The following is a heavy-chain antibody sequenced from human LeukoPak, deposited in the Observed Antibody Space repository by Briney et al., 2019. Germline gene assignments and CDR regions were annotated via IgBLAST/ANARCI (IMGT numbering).Heavy chain of an antibody. Sequence: PGGSLRLSCAASGFTFSHYWMTWVRQAPGKGLEWVAQINQDGSEEYYMDSVKARFTISRDNAENSVFLQMNSLRAEDTAVYYCVRDGGVSGYDLLDYWGQGTLVTVSS. CDR1: GFTFSHYW. CDR2: INQDGSEE. CDR3: VRDGGVSGYDLLDY. V-gene: IGHV3-7*01. D-gene: IGHD5-12*01. J-gene: IGHJ4*02.